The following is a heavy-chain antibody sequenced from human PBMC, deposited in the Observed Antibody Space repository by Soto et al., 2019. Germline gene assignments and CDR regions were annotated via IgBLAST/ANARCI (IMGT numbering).Heavy chain of an antibody. CDR2: VSHDGSRK. V-gene: IGHV3-30*18. Sequence: QVQLVESGGGVVQPGTSLRLSCAASGFTFRDHGMHWVRQAPGKGLDWVADVSHDGSRKYYADSVKGRFSVSRDNSNNMAYLQMNSLRLEDTAMYYCAKQFDLGGLEDYWGQGTLVTVSS. J-gene: IGHJ4*02. CDR1: GFTFRDHG. CDR3: AKQFDLGGLEDY. D-gene: IGHD2-21*01.